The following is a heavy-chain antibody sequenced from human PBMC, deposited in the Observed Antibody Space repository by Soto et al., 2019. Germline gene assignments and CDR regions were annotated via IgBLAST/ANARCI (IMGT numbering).Heavy chain of an antibody. CDR1: GGTFSSYA. CDR3: AREGDSNYYYGMDV. Sequence: SVKVSCKASGGTFSSYAISWVRQAPGQGLEWMGGIIPIFGTANYAQKFQGRVTITADESTSTACMELSSLRSEDTAVYYCAREGDSNYYYGMDVWGQGTTVTVSS. CDR2: IIPIFGTA. D-gene: IGHD2-21*02. V-gene: IGHV1-69*13. J-gene: IGHJ6*02.